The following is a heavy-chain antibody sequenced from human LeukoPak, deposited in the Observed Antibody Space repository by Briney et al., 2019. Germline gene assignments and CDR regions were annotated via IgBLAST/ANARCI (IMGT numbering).Heavy chain of an antibody. CDR1: GGSISSGSYY. CDR3: ARERLDFWSGYYIRWLDP. V-gene: IGHV4-61*02. Sequence: KPSETLSLTCTVSGGSISSGSYYWSWIRQPAGKGLEWIGRIYTSGSTNYNPSLKSRVTISVDPSKNQFSLKLSSVTAADTAVYYCARERLDFWSGYYIRWLDPWGQGTLVTVSS. J-gene: IGHJ5*02. D-gene: IGHD3-3*01. CDR2: IYTSGST.